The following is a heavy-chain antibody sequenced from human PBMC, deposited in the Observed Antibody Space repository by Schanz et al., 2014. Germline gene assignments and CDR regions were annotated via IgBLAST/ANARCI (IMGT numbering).Heavy chain of an antibody. CDR1: GFAFSSYG. CDR3: MSQTGSPNY. J-gene: IGHJ4*02. V-gene: IGHV3-33*08. CDR2: IWYDGSNK. Sequence: VQLLESGGGLVQPGGSLRLSCLASGFAFSSYGMHWVRQAPGKGLEWVAVIWYDGSNKYYADSVKGRFTISRDNAKRSLFLQMNSLRVEDTAVYFCMSQTGSPNYWGQGTLVTVSS. D-gene: IGHD6-13*01.